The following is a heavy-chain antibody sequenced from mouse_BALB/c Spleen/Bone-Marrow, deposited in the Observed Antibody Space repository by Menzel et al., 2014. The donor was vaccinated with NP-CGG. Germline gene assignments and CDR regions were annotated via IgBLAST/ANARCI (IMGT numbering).Heavy chain of an antibody. Sequence: EVQLQQSGAELVKPGASVKLSCTASGFNIKDIYMHWVKQRPEQGLEWIGRIDPANGNTKYDPKFQGKATITADTSSNTAYLQLSSLTSEDTAVYYCARDSPYAMDYWGQGTSVTVSS. J-gene: IGHJ4*01. CDR1: GFNIKDIY. V-gene: IGHV14-3*02. CDR3: ARDSPYAMDY. CDR2: IDPANGNT.